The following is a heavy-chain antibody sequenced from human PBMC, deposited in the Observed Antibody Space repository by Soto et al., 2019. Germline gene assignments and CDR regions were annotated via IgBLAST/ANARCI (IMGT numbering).Heavy chain of an antibody. J-gene: IGHJ4*02. CDR2: ISYDGSNK. CDR3: AKAKFYYDSSPYDS. V-gene: IGHV3-30-3*01. D-gene: IGHD3-22*01. Sequence: AGGSLRLSCAASGFTFSSYAMHWVRRAPGKGLEWVAVISYDGSNKYYADSVRGRFTISRDNSKDSFYLQMNSLRLEDTAMYYCAKAKFYYDSSPYDSWGQGTLVTVSS. CDR1: GFTFSSYA.